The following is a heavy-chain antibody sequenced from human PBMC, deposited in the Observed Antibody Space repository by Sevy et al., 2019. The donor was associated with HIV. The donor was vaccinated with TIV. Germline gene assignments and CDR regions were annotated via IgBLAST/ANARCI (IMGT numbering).Heavy chain of an antibody. D-gene: IGHD1-26*01. CDR3: AREGVRNPLDY. Sequence: GGSLRLSCAASGFTFSNYAMSWVRQAPGKGLEWVSTFSFGCGKINYADSVKGRFTISRDNSKNTLYLQMNSLRAEDTALYYGAREGVRNPLDYWGRGTRVTVSS. V-gene: IGHV3-23*01. CDR2: FSFGCGKI. J-gene: IGHJ4*02. CDR1: GFTFSNYA.